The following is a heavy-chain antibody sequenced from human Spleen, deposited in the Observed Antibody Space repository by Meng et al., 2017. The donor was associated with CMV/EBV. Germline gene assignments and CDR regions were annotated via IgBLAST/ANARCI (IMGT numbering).Heavy chain of an antibody. CDR3: ARDRHQLLYYYYGMDV. Sequence: GESLKISCAVSGFLVSRNYMSWVRQAPGKGLEWVANIKQDGSEKYYVDSVKGRFTISRDNAKNSLYLQMNSLRAEDTAVYYCARDRHQLLYYYYGMDVWGQGTTVTVSS. J-gene: IGHJ6*02. CDR1: GFLVSRNY. CDR2: IKQDGSEK. D-gene: IGHD2-2*01. V-gene: IGHV3-7*01.